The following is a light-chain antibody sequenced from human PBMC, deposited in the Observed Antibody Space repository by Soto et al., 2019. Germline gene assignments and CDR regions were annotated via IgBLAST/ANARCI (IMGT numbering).Light chain of an antibody. J-gene: IGKJ5*01. CDR3: HKYGELAIT. V-gene: IGKV3-15*01. CDR2: GTS. CDR1: QSVVSN. Sequence: EIVMTQFPATLSVSPGERATLYCRASQSVVSNVAWYQHKPGQAPRLLIHGTSTRATGFPDRFSGSGSGTDFTLTISRLEPEDFAVYYCHKYGELAITFGQGTRLEIK.